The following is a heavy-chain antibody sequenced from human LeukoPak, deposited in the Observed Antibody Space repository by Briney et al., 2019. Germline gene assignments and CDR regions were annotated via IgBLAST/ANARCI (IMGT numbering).Heavy chain of an antibody. CDR2: IIPILGIA. V-gene: IGHV1-69*04. Sequence: SVKVSCKASGGTFSSYAISWVRQAPGQGLEWMGRIIPILGIANYAQKFQGRVTITADKSTSTAYMELSSLRAEDTAVYYCAKSKRYQLLLFDYWGQGTLVTVSS. CDR1: GGTFSSYA. D-gene: IGHD2-2*01. CDR3: AKSKRYQLLLFDY. J-gene: IGHJ4*02.